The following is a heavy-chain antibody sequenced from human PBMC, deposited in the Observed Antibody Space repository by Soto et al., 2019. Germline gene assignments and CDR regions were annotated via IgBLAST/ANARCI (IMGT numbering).Heavy chain of an antibody. J-gene: IGHJ6*02. D-gene: IGHD3-22*01. Sequence: QVQLVESGGGVVQPGRSLRLSCAASEFSSYPMHRVRQAPGKGLEWVAVISYDGSNKYYADSVKGRFTISRDNSKNTLYLQMNSLRAEDTAVYYCARDLRYYDSSGSVWGQGTTVTVSS. V-gene: IGHV3-30-3*01. CDR3: ARDLRYYDSSGSV. CDR1: EFSSYP. CDR2: ISYDGSNK.